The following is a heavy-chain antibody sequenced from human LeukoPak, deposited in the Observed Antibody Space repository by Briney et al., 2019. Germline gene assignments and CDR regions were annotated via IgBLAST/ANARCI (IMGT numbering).Heavy chain of an antibody. CDR1: GGSFSGYY. D-gene: IGHD3-3*01. CDR3: ASEYYDFWSGYGLAFDI. J-gene: IGHJ3*02. Sequence: SETLSLTCAVYGGSFSGYYWSWIRQPAGKGLEWIGRIYTSGSTNYNPSLKSRVTMSVDTSKNQFSLKLSSVTAADTAVYYCASEYYDFWSGYGLAFDIWGQGTMVTVSS. V-gene: IGHV4-59*10. CDR2: IYTSGST.